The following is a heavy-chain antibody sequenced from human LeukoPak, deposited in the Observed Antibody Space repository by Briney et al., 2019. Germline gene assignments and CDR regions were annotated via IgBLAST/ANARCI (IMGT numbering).Heavy chain of an antibody. Sequence: GGSLRLSCAASGFTFDDYGMSWVRQAPGKGLEWVSGINWNGGSTGYADSVKGRFTISRDNAKNSLYLQMNSLRAEDTALYYCAKDRRYSSSWYDAFDIWGQGTMVTVSS. CDR3: AKDRRYSSSWYDAFDI. CDR1: GFTFDDYG. J-gene: IGHJ3*02. D-gene: IGHD6-13*01. V-gene: IGHV3-20*04. CDR2: INWNGGST.